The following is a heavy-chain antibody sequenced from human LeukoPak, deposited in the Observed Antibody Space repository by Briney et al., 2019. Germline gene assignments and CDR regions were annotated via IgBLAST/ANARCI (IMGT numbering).Heavy chain of an antibody. Sequence: SVKVSCKASGGTFSSYAMSWVRQAPGKGLEWMGGIISIFGTANYAQKFQGRVTITADESTSTAYMELSSLRSEDTAVYYCARGPKVTNNFDYWGQGTLVTVSS. CDR1: GGTFSSYA. D-gene: IGHD2-21*02. J-gene: IGHJ4*02. CDR3: ARGPKVTNNFDY. CDR2: IISIFGTA. V-gene: IGHV1-69*01.